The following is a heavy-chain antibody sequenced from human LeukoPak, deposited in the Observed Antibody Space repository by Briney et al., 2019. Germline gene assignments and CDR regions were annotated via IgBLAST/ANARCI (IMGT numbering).Heavy chain of an antibody. V-gene: IGHV1-69*13. CDR2: IIPIFGTA. J-gene: IGHJ3*02. D-gene: IGHD3-22*01. CDR1: GGTFSSYA. CDR3: ASYTMMAKGAFDI. Sequence: ASVKVSCKASGGTFSSYAISWVRQAPGQGPEWMGGIIPIFGTANYAQKFQGRVTITADESTSTAYMELSSLRSEDTAMYYCASYTMMAKGAFDIWGQGTMVTVSS.